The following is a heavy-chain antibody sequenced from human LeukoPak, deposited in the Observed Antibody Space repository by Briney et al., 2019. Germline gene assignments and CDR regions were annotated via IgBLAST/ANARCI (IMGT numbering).Heavy chain of an antibody. V-gene: IGHV4-61*02. CDR2: IYSSGST. Sequence: SETLSLTCTVSGGSISSGSYSWSWIRQPAGKGLEGIGRIYSSGSTNYNPSLKSRVIISVDTSKKQFSLKLSSVTAADTAVYYCAREKIGYYDSSGRGWFDPWGQGTLVTVSS. D-gene: IGHD3-22*01. CDR1: GGSISSGSYS. J-gene: IGHJ5*02. CDR3: AREKIGYYDSSGRGWFDP.